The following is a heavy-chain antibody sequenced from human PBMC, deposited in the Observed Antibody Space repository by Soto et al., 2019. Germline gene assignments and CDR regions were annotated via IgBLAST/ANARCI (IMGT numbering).Heavy chain of an antibody. CDR3: ARDKYGSGSYDY. D-gene: IGHD3-10*01. J-gene: IGHJ4*02. V-gene: IGHV4-59*01. Sequence: PSETISLTCTVSGGSISSYYWSWIRQPPGKGLEWIGYIYYSGSTNYNPSLKSRVTISVDTSKNQFSLKLSSVTAADTAVYYCARDKYGSGSYDYWGQGTLVTVSS. CDR1: GGSISSYY. CDR2: IYYSGST.